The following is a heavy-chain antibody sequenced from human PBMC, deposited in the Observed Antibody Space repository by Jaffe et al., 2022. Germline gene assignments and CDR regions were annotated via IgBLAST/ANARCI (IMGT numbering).Heavy chain of an antibody. D-gene: IGHD3-3*01. J-gene: IGHJ4*02. Sequence: QVQLVESGGGVVQPGGSLRLSCAASGFTFSSYGMHWVRQAPGKGLEWVAFIRYDGSNKYYADSVKGRFTISRDNSKNTLYLQMNSLRAEDTAVYYCAKDLFGVVDYWGQGTLVTVSS. CDR1: GFTFSSYG. CDR3: AKDLFGVVDY. V-gene: IGHV3-30*02. CDR2: IRYDGSNK.